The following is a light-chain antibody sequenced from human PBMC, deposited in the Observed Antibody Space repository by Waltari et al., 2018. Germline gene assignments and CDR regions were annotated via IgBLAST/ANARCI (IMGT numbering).Light chain of an antibody. V-gene: IGLV1-47*01. CDR1: PSNLRRHN. J-gene: IGLJ1*01. Sequence: QSVLTQPPSASETPGQRVTISCSGSPSNLRRHNLYWYQQLPGSAPNLLIYRNNLRPSGVPDRFSASKYGTLASLVISGLRSEDEGVYYCASWDESHYVFGGGTTVTVL. CDR2: RNN. CDR3: ASWDESHYV.